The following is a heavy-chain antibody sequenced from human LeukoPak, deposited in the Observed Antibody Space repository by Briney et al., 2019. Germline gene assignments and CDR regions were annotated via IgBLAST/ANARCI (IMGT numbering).Heavy chain of an antibody. Sequence: SETLSLTCTVSGASISSYYWTWIRQPPGKGLEWIGYNSVSTNYNPSLKSRVTISEDTSKNQFSLKLNSVTAADTAVYYCARGTTRGWFDPWGQGTLVTVSS. V-gene: IGHV4-59*01. CDR3: ARGTTRGWFDP. D-gene: IGHD1-14*01. CDR2: NSVST. CDR1: GASISSYY. J-gene: IGHJ5*02.